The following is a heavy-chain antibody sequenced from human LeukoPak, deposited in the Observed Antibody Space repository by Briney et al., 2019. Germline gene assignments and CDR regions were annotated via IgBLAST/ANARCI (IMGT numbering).Heavy chain of an antibody. D-gene: IGHD3-10*01. J-gene: IGHJ6*02. Sequence: GASVKVSCTASGNTFTGYYMHWVRQAPGQGLEWMGWINPNSGGTNYAQKFQGRVSMTRDTSISTAYMELSRLTSDDTAVYYCARDLYGSGSYHYYYGMDVWGQGTTVTVSS. CDR2: INPNSGGT. CDR1: GNTFTGYY. V-gene: IGHV1-2*02. CDR3: ARDLYGSGSYHYYYGMDV.